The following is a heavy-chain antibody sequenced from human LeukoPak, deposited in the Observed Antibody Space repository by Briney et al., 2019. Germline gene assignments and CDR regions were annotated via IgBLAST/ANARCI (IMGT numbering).Heavy chain of an antibody. J-gene: IGHJ6*02. D-gene: IGHD6-19*01. V-gene: IGHV4-4*07. CDR3: AREGTSGWYDGYYFYGMDV. CDR2: IYTSGGT. Sequence: SETLSLTCTVSGGSLSSYYWSWVRQPAGKRLEWIGRIYTSGGTNYNPSPKRRLTMSVDPSANQFSLTLSSVTAADTAVYYCAREGTSGWYDGYYFYGMDVWGQGTTVTVSS. CDR1: GGSLSSYY.